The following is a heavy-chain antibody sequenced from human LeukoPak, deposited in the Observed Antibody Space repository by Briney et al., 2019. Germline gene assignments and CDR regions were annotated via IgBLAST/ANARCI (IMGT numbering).Heavy chain of an antibody. D-gene: IGHD5-12*01. CDR1: GFTFSSYW. V-gene: IGHV3-74*01. CDR3: TRVRGYDFDF. J-gene: IGHJ4*02. CDR2: INSDASST. Sequence: QPGGSLRLSCAASGFTFSSYWMHWVCQVPGKGLVWVSRINSDASSTNYADSVKGRFTISRDNAKNTLYLQMNSLRAEDTAVYYCTRVRGYDFDFWDQGTLVTVSS.